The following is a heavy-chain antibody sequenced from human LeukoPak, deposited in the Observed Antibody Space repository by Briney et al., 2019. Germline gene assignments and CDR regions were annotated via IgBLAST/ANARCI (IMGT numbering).Heavy chain of an antibody. Sequence: ASVKVSCKASGYIFTASNMHSLRQAPGQGLEWMGWIDPNSGATDSAQKFQGRVTVTRDTSINTVYMELSRLTSDDTAVYYCARRSASITAWFVPWGQGTLVTVSS. CDR2: IDPNSGAT. J-gene: IGHJ5*02. CDR1: GYIFTASN. D-gene: IGHD1-20*01. CDR3: ARRSASITAWFVP. V-gene: IGHV1-2*02.